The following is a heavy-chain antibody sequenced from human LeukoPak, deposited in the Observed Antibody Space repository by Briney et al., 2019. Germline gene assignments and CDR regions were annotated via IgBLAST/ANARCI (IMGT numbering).Heavy chain of an antibody. CDR2: ISGYNGNT. J-gene: IGHJ3*02. CDR3: ARPRAVASLDI. V-gene: IGHV1-18*01. Sequence: ASVKVSRKTSGDTFTNNGITWVRQAPGQGLDWMGWISGYNGNTNYAQKFQGRVTMTIDTSTTTAYMELRSLKSDDTAVYYCARPRAVASLDIWGQGTMLTVSS. CDR1: GDTFTNNG. D-gene: IGHD6-19*01.